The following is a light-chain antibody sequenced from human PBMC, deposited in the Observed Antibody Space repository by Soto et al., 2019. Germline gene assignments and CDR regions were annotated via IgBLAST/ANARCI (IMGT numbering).Light chain of an antibody. Sequence: EIVMTQSPVTLSVSPGERATLSCRSSQSVSGNYIAWYQQKPGQAPRLLIYGASTRATGIPGRFTGSGSGTEFSLSITSLQSEDFALYYCQQYSAWPLTFGQGTTVEIK. J-gene: IGKJ1*01. CDR2: GAS. V-gene: IGKV3-15*01. CDR3: QQYSAWPLT. CDR1: QSVSGN.